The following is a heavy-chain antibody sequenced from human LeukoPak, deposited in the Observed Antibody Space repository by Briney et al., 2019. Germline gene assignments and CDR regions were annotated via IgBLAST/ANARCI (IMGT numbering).Heavy chain of an antibody. CDR2: IRSKAYGGTT. J-gene: IGHJ4*02. V-gene: IGHV3-49*04. CDR1: GCTFGDYA. CDR3: TRTTWIQLWYFDY. D-gene: IGHD5-18*01. Sequence: GGSLRLFCTASGCTFGDYAMSWVRQAPGKGLEWAGFIRSKAYGGTTEYAASVKGRFTISRDDSKSIAYLQMNSLKTEDTAVYYCTRTTWIQLWYFDYWGQGTLVTVSS.